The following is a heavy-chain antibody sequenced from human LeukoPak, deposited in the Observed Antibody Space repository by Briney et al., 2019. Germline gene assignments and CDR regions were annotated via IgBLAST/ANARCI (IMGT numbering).Heavy chain of an antibody. CDR1: GGSISSYY. D-gene: IGHD3-3*01. V-gene: IGHV4-59*01. Sequence: KPSETLSLTCTVSGGSISSYYWSWIRQPPGKGLEWIGYISYSGTTNYNPSLKSRVTISVDTSKNQFSLQLSSVTAADTAVYHCARAIFWNGYYSRDYYYGLDVWGQGTTVTVSS. CDR3: ARAIFWNGYYSRDYYYGLDV. CDR2: ISYSGTT. J-gene: IGHJ6*02.